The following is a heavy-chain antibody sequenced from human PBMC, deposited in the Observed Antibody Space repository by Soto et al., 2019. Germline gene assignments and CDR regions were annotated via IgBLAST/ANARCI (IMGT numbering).Heavy chain of an antibody. Sequence: NPSETLSLTCAVYGGSFSGYYWSWIRQPPGKGLEWIGEINHSGSTNYNPSLKSRVTISVDTSKNQFSLKLSSVTAADTAVYYCAVATHYSPPYYYYGMDVWGQGTTVTVSS. D-gene: IGHD5-12*01. CDR2: INHSGST. CDR1: GGSFSGYY. CDR3: AVATHYSPPYYYYGMDV. V-gene: IGHV4-34*01. J-gene: IGHJ6*02.